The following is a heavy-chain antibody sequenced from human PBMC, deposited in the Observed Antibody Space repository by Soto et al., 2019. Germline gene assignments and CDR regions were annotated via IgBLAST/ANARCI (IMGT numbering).Heavy chain of an antibody. J-gene: IGHJ4*02. Sequence: TGGSLRLSCAASGFTFSSYAMSWVRQAPGKGLEWVSAISGSGGSTYYADSVKGRFTISRDNSKNTLYLQMNSLRAEDTAVYYCAREMAALNYFDYWGQGTLVTVSS. CDR3: AREMAALNYFDY. V-gene: IGHV3-23*01. CDR2: ISGSGGST. CDR1: GFTFSSYA. D-gene: IGHD2-15*01.